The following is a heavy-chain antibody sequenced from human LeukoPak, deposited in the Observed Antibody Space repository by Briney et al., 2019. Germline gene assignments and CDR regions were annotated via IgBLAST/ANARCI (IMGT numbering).Heavy chain of an antibody. J-gene: IGHJ3*02. CDR1: GFTFSSYA. Sequence: PGGSLRLSCAASGFTFSSYAMSWVRQAPGKGLEWVANIKQDGSEKDYVDSVKSRFTISRDNAKNSLYLQMNSLRVEGTAVYYCGRHGGAFEMWGQGTMVTVSS. V-gene: IGHV3-7*01. CDR2: IKQDGSEK. CDR3: GRHGGAFEM.